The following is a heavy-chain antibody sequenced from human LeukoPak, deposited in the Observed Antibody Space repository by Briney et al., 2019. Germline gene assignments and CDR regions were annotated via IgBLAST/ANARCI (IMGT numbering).Heavy chain of an antibody. CDR3: TRNSGWYGVS. CDR1: GFTLSSDE. D-gene: IGHD6-19*01. CDR2: IGDSGGDT. J-gene: IGHJ4*02. V-gene: IGHV3-23*01. Sequence: GGSLRLSCTVSGFTLSSDEMTCFRQSPGKGLEWVSSIGDSGGDTHYADSVKGRFTISRENSKNRLYLQLNSLRADDTAVYYCTRNSGWYGVSWGQGTLVTVSS.